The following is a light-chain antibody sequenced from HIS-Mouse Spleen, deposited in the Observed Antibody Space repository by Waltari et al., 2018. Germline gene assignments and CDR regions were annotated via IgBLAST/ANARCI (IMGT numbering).Light chain of an antibody. CDR2: EVS. CDR3: SSYAGSNNFDVV. Sequence: QSALTQPPSASGSPGPSVTISCTGTSSNVGGYNDVTPYQQPPGKAPNLMFYEVSKRPSGVPDRFSGSKSGNTASLTVSGLQAEDEADYYCSSYAGSNNFDVVFGGGTKLTVL. V-gene: IGLV2-8*01. J-gene: IGLJ2*01. CDR1: SSNVGGYND.